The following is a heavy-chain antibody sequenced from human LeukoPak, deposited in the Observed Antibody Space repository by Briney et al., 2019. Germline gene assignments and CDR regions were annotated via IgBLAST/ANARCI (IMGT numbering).Heavy chain of an antibody. D-gene: IGHD3-22*01. CDR2: ISSSGSAI. CDR3: AKDPAYYYDSSGYYYFDY. J-gene: IGHJ4*02. V-gene: IGHV3-48*01. CDR1: GFTFSSYS. Sequence: PGGSLRLSCAASGFTFSSYSMNWVRQAPGKGLEWVSYISSSGSAIYYADSVKGRFTISRDNAKNSLYLQMNSLRAEDTAVYYCAKDPAYYYDSSGYYYFDYWGQGTLVTVSS.